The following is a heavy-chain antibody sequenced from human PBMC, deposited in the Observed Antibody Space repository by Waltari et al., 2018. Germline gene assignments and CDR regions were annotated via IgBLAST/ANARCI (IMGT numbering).Heavy chain of an antibody. V-gene: IGHV4-30-4*08. CDR2: IYHTGST. J-gene: IGHJ3*01. CDR3: ARAPYDTFDL. CDR1: GGSLSSGDYF. Sequence: QVQLQESGPGLVKPSQTLSLTCAVSGGSLSSGDYFWSWIRQSPQKGLEWIGYIYHTGSTYYNPSLKSRISISVDTSKNHFSLKLTSVAAADTAMYYCARAPYDTFDLWGQGTGVTVSS.